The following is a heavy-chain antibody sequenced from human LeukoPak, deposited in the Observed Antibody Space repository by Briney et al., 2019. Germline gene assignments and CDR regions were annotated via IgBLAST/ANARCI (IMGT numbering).Heavy chain of an antibody. CDR3: ARDRGDGYCSSTSCSHGLDI. J-gene: IGHJ3*02. D-gene: IGHD2-2*01. Sequence: GGSLRLSCAASGFTFSSYEMNWVRQAPGKGLEWVSVIYSGDNTYYADSVKGRFTISRHNSKNTLYLQMNSLRAEDTAVYYCARDRGDGYCSSTSCSHGLDIWGQGTLVTVSS. V-gene: IGHV3-53*04. CDR1: GFTFSSYE. CDR2: IYSGDNT.